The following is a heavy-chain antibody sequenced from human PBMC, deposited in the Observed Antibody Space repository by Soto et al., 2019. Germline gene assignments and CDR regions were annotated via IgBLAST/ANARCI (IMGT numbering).Heavy chain of an antibody. CDR2: TTPIFGPA. CDR1: GGTLSSAG. J-gene: IGHJ6*02. D-gene: IGHD3-3*01. CDR3: ARDRPTSIFGVVLSYGLDV. V-gene: IGHV1-69*01. Sequence: QLPLVQSGAEVTRPGASVKVSCKASGGTLSSAGVVWVRQAPGQGLEWMGGTTPIFGPADYAQQFQVRLTITADESTHTASMELSSLRSEDTAVYYCARDRPTSIFGVVLSYGLDVWGQGTMVIVSS.